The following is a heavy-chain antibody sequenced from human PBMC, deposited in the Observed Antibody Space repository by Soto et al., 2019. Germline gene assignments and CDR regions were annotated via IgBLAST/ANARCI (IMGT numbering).Heavy chain of an antibody. CDR3: ARGIYCSSTSCPKGIDY. Sequence: ASVKVSCKASGYTFTSYAMHWVRQAPGQRLEWMGWINAGNGNTKYSQKFQGRVTITRDTSASTAYMELSSLRSEDTAVYYCARGIYCSSTSCPKGIDYWGQGTLVTVSS. D-gene: IGHD2-2*01. CDR1: GYTFTSYA. J-gene: IGHJ4*02. CDR2: INAGNGNT. V-gene: IGHV1-3*01.